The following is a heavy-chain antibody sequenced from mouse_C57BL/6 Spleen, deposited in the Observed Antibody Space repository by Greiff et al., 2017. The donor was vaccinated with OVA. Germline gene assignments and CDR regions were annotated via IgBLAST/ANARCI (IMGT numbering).Heavy chain of an antibody. V-gene: IGHV1-82*01. D-gene: IGHD2-5*01. J-gene: IGHJ3*01. CDR2: IYPGDGDT. CDR1: GYAFSSSW. Sequence: LEESGPELVKPGASVKISCKASGYAFSSSWMNWVKQRPGKGLEWIGRIYPGDGDTNYNGKFKGKATLTADKSASTAYMQLSSLTSEDAAVYFCARGDSYYSNYGVAYGGQGTLVTVAA. CDR3: ARGDSYYSNYGVAY.